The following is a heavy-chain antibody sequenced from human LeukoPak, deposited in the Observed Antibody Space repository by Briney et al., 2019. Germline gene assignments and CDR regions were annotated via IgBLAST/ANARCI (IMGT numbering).Heavy chain of an antibody. Sequence: SETLSLTCTVSGGSISSYYWSWIRQPPGKGLEWIGYIYYSGSTNYNPSLKSRVTISVDTSKNQFSLKLSSVTAADTAVYYCARDEGILSGYYTYWGQGTLVTVSS. CDR1: GGSISSYY. J-gene: IGHJ4*02. CDR3: ARDEGILSGYYTY. D-gene: IGHD3-9*01. CDR2: IYYSGST. V-gene: IGHV4-59*12.